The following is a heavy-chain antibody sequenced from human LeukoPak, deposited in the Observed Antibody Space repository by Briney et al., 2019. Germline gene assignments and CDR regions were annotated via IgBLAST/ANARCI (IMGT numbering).Heavy chain of an antibody. Sequence: SETLSLTCTVSGGSISSGYWSWIRQPPGKGLEWIGYIYYSGSTNYNPSLKSRVTISGDTSKNHFSLNLNSVTAADTAVYFCARTEPGYYYMDVWGKGTTVTVSS. D-gene: IGHD2-8*02. CDR2: IYYSGST. V-gene: IGHV4-59*08. CDR1: GGSISSGY. J-gene: IGHJ6*03. CDR3: ARTEPGYYYMDV.